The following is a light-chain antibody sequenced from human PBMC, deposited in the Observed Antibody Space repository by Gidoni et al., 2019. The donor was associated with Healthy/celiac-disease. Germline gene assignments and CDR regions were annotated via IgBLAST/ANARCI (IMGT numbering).Light chain of an antibody. CDR1: SPNIGSNT. Sequence: QSVLTQPPSASGTPGQRVTIPCSGNSPNIGSNTVNWYQQPPGTAPKLLIHSNNQRPSGVPDRFSGSKSGTSASLAISGLQSEDEADYYCAAWDDSLNGVVFGGGTKLTVL. J-gene: IGLJ2*01. CDR3: AAWDDSLNGVV. CDR2: SNN. V-gene: IGLV1-44*01.